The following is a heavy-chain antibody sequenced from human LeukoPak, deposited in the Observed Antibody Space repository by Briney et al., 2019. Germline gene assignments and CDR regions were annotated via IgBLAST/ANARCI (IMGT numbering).Heavy chain of an antibody. J-gene: IGHJ5*02. D-gene: IGHD2-2*02. CDR2: MYHSGST. V-gene: IGHV4-38-2*02. CDR3: ARRPHCSGSTTCYTRWFDP. CDR1: GYSISSGYY. Sequence: SETLSLTCTVSGYSISSGYYWGWIRQSPGKGLEWIGSMYHSGSTYYNPSLKSRVTISVDTSKNQFSLKLSSVTAADTAVYYCARRPHCSGSTTCYTRWFDPWGQGTLVTVSS.